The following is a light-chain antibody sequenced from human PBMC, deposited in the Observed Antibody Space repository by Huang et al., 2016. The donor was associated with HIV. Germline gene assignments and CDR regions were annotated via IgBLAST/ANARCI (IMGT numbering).Light chain of an antibody. V-gene: IGKV1-16*02. J-gene: IGKJ5*01. Sequence: DIQMTQSPSSLSASIGDRVTITCRASQGIRNLLAWIQQKPGKAPRSLIYAASSLRSGVPSNFSCSGSGTEFTLTINSLQPEDFATYYCQQYKSYPFTFGLGTRLEIK. CDR3: QQYKSYPFT. CDR1: QGIRNL. CDR2: AAS.